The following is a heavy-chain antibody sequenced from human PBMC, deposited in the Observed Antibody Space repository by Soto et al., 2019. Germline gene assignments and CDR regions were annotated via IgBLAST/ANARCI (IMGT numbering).Heavy chain of an antibody. CDR1: GYTFTSYG. CDR2: ISGYNGNT. J-gene: IGHJ6*02. CDR3: ARAGKYYYGSGSPYYYGTDV. Sequence: QVQLVQSGAEVKKPGASVKVSCKASGYTFTSYGVSWVRQAPGQGLEWMGWISGYNGNTNYAQKLQGRVTMTTDTSTSTAYMELGSLRSDDTAVYYCARAGKYYYGSGSPYYYGTDVWGQGITVTVSS. D-gene: IGHD3-10*01. V-gene: IGHV1-18*04.